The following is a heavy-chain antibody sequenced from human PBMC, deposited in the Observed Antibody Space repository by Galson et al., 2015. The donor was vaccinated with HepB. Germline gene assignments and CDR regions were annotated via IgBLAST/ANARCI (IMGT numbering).Heavy chain of an antibody. CDR1: GFTFSSYS. CDR3: ARGRDGYGIDDFDI. CDR2: ISSSSSTI. J-gene: IGHJ3*02. D-gene: IGHD5-24*01. V-gene: IGHV3-48*02. Sequence: SLRLSCAASGFTFSSYSLNWVRQAPGKGLEWVSYISSSSSTIYYADSVKGRFTISRDNAKNSLYLQMNSLRDEDTAVYYYARGRDGYGIDDFDIWGQGTMVTVSS.